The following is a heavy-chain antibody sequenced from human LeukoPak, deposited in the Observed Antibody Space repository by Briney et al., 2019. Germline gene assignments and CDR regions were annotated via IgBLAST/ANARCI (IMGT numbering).Heavy chain of an antibody. Sequence: GSLRLSCAASGFTFSNYAMSWVRQAPGKGLEWIGSIYHSGSTYYNPSLKSRVTISVDTSKNQFSLKLGSVTAADTAVYYCARADYSSTWSHDYYYMDVWGKGTTVTVSS. CDR1: GFTFSNYA. V-gene: IGHV4-38-2*01. J-gene: IGHJ6*03. CDR2: IYHSGST. D-gene: IGHD6-13*01. CDR3: ARADYSSTWSHDYYYMDV.